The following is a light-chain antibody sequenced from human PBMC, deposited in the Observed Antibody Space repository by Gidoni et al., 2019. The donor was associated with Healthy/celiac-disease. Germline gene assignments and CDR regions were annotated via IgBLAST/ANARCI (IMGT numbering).Light chain of an antibody. CDR1: STDVGVYNY. J-gene: IGLJ2*01. Sequence: SALTRPASVSGSPGQSITITCTGTSTDVGVYNYVSWYQQHPGKAPKLMIYEVSDRPSGVSNRFSSPRSCNSSSLTISGLQADDVADYYCSSYTSSTHVIVRGGTNLTVL. CDR3: SSYTSSTHVI. CDR2: EVS. V-gene: IGLV2-14*01.